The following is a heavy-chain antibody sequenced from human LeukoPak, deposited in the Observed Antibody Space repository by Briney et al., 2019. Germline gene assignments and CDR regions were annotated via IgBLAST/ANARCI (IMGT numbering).Heavy chain of an antibody. J-gene: IGHJ6*02. CDR3: ARDHQEQLVLNYYYYGMDV. CDR2: ISGSGGST. D-gene: IGHD6-13*01. V-gene: IGHV3-23*01. CDR1: GFTFSSYA. Sequence: GGSLRLSCAASGFTFSSYAMSWVRQAPGKGLEWVSAISGSGGSTYYADSVKGRFTISRDNSKNTLYLQMNSLRAEDTAVYYCARDHQEQLVLNYYYYGMDVWGQGTTVTVSS.